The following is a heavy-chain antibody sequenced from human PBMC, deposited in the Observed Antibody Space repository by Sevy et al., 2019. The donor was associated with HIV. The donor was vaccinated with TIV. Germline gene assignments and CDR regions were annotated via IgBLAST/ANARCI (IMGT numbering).Heavy chain of an antibody. CDR3: AKEYGDFEGFGY. Sequence: GGSLRLSCAASGFSFSTLGMHWVRQAPGKGLEWVAVLSHDGSHKFYADSVKGRFTISRDNSKNTLYLQMNSLRAEDSAVYYCAKEYGDFEGFGYWGQGTLVTVSS. CDR2: LSHDGSHK. V-gene: IGHV3-30*18. CDR1: GFSFSTLG. D-gene: IGHD4-17*01. J-gene: IGHJ4*02.